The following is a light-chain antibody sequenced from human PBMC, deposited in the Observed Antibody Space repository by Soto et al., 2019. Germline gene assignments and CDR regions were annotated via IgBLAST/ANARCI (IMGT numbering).Light chain of an antibody. V-gene: IGKV3-11*01. Sequence: EIVLTQSPATLSLSPGEIATLSCRASQSVSSYLAWYQQKPGQAPRLLIYDASNRATGIPARFSGSGSGTDFTLTISSLEPEDFAVYYCQQLSNWPRYTFGQGTKLEIK. CDR3: QQLSNWPRYT. CDR1: QSVSSY. CDR2: DAS. J-gene: IGKJ2*01.